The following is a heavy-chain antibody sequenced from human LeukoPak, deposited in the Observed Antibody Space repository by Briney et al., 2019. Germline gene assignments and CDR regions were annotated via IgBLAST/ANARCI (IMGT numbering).Heavy chain of an antibody. D-gene: IGHD3-10*01. CDR3: ARVSGTFGELY. CDR1: GFTVSSTY. J-gene: IGHJ4*02. CDR2: ISTSSSYI. V-gene: IGHV3-21*01. Sequence: GGSLRLSCAASGFTVSSTYMNWVRQAPGKGLEWVSSISTSSSYIYYADSVKGRFTISRDNAKNSLYLQMNSLRAEDTAVYYCARVSGTFGELYWGQGTLVTVSS.